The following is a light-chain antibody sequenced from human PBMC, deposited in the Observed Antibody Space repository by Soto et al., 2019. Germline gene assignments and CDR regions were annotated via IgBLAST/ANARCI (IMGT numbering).Light chain of an antibody. CDR3: QTWGAGFSVV. V-gene: IGLV4-69*01. CDR1: SGHSSYA. J-gene: IGLJ2*01. Sequence: QSVLTQSPSASASLGASVKLTYTLSSGHSSYAIAWHPQQPEKGPRYLMKVNTDGSHNKGDGIPDRFSGSSSGAERYLTISSLQSEDEADYYCQTWGAGFSVVFGGGTKLTVL. CDR2: VNTDGSH.